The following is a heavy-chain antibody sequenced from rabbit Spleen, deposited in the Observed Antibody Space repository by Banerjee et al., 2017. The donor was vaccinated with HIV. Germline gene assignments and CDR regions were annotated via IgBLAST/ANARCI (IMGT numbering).Heavy chain of an antibody. CDR3: ATYYFSAFNL. V-gene: IGHV1S40*01. CDR2: IYAGSGGTT. J-gene: IGHJ4*01. CDR1: GIDFSSNA. D-gene: IGHD1-1*01. Sequence: LTLTCTASGIDFSSNAMCWVRQAPGKGLEWIACIYAGSGGTTYYASWAKGRFTISKTSSTTVTLQMTSLTAADTATYFCATYYFSAFNLWGPGTLVTVS.